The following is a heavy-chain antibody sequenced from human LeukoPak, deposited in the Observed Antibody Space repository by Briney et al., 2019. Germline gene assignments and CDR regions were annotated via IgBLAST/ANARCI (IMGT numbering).Heavy chain of an antibody. D-gene: IGHD2-2*01. V-gene: IGHV4-61*02. CDR2: IYTSGST. Sequence: SQTLFLTCTVSGGSISSGSYYWSWIRQPAGKGLEWIGRIYTSGSTNYNPSLKSRVTISVDTSKNQFSLKLSSVTAADTAVYYCSRSYCSSTSCQSYWSFDLWGRGTLVTVSS. CDR3: SRSYCSSTSCQSYWSFDL. CDR1: GGSISSGSYY. J-gene: IGHJ2*01.